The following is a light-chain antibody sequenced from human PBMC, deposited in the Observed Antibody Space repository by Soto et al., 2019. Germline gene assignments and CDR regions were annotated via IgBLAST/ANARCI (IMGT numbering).Light chain of an antibody. J-gene: IGLJ2*01. CDR2: DVT. CDR3: YSYAGNSTFV. Sequence: QSALTQPRSVSGSPGQSVTIACTESRSDVGSYHYVSWYQQHPGKAPKLMIYDVTQRPSGVPVRFSGSKSGNTASLTISGLQNEDEADYFCYSYAGNSTFVFGGGTKLTVL. V-gene: IGLV2-11*01. CDR1: RSDVGSYHY.